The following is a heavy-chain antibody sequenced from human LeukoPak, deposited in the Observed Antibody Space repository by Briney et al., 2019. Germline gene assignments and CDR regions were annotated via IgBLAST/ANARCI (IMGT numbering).Heavy chain of an antibody. J-gene: IGHJ3*02. CDR3: ARQNSGSYYYAFDI. CDR1: GGSISSYY. Sequence: PSETLSLTRTVSGGSISSYYWSWIRQPPGKGLEWIGYIYYSGSTNYNPSLKSRVTISVDTSKNQFSLKLSSVTAADTAVYYCARQNSGSYYYAFDIWGQGTLDTVSS. CDR2: IYYSGST. V-gene: IGHV4-59*08. D-gene: IGHD1-26*01.